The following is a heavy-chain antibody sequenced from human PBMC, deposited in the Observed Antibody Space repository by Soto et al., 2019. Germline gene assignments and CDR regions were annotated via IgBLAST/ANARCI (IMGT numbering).Heavy chain of an antibody. CDR2: ISGSGGST. V-gene: IGHV3-23*01. CDR1: GFTFSSYA. CDR3: GAAAGPPMYFDY. J-gene: IGHJ4*02. Sequence: GGSLRLSCASSGFTFSSYAMSWVRQAPGKGLEWVSAISGSGGSTYYADSVKGRFTISRDNSKNTLYLQMNSLRAEDTAVYYCGAAAGPPMYFDYWGQGTLVTVSS. D-gene: IGHD6-13*01.